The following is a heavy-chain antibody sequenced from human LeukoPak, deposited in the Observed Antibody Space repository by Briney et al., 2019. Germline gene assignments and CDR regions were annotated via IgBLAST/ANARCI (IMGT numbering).Heavy chain of an antibody. V-gene: IGHV4-39*01. CDR3: ARPAIAVAGSLDY. Sequence: SETLSLTCAVYGGSFSSYYWGWIRQPPGKGLEWIGSIYYSGSTYYNPSLKSRVTISVDTSKNQFSLKLSSVTAADTAVYYRARPAIAVAGSLDYWGQGTLVTVSS. D-gene: IGHD6-19*01. CDR1: GGSFSSYY. J-gene: IGHJ4*02. CDR2: IYYSGST.